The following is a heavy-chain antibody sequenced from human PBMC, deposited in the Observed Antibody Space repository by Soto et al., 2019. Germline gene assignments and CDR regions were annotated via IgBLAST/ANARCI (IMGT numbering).Heavy chain of an antibody. Sequence: QVQLQESGPGLVKPSQTLSLTCTVSGGSISSGDYYWSWIRQPPGKGLEWIGYIYYSGSTYYNPSLKSRVTISVDTSKNQFSLKLSSVTAADTAVYYCARDWGSGYARVYYGMDVWGQGTTVTVSS. CDR3: ARDWGSGYARVYYGMDV. CDR1: GGSISSGDYY. D-gene: IGHD5-12*01. J-gene: IGHJ6*02. CDR2: IYYSGST. V-gene: IGHV4-30-4*01.